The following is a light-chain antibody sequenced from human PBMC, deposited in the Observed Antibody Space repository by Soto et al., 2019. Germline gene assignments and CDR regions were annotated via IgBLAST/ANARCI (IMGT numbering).Light chain of an antibody. V-gene: IGLV1-40*01. CDR3: QSYDTSLSGYV. CDR1: SSNIGAGYE. Sequence: QSVLTQPPSVSGAPGQRGTITCTGSSSNIGAGYEVYWYQQLPGTAPKLLIYGNNNRPSGVPGRFSGSNSGTSASLAITGLQAEDEADYYCQSYDTSLSGYVFGTGTKVTVL. J-gene: IGLJ1*01. CDR2: GNN.